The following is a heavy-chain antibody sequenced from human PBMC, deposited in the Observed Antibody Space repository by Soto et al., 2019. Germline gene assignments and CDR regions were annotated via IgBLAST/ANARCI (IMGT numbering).Heavy chain of an antibody. D-gene: IGHD1-26*01. V-gene: IGHV3-74*03. J-gene: IGHJ4*02. CDR2: INGDGSIT. CDR3: ARVLRGRGSSTFDL. CDR1: GFIFTGHW. Sequence: PGGSLRLSCAASGFIFTGHWMHWVRQVPGKGLLWVSRINGDGSITTYADSVGGRFTISRDNAKNTLDLQMNNLSPEDTGLYFCARVLRGRGSSTFDLWGQGILVTVSS.